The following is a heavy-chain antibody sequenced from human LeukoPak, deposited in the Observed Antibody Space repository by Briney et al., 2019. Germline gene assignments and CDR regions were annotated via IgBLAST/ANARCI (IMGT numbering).Heavy chain of an antibody. J-gene: IGHJ4*02. CDR3: ARGGNRFGGFYFDY. D-gene: IGHD3-10*01. CDR2: IHFSGST. Sequence: SQTLSLTCTVSADSIISSGHYWTWIRQHPGKGPETIGFIHFSGSTNHNPSLKSRVAISVDASKNQFSLRLSSVTSADTAVYYCARGGNRFGGFYFDYWGQGILVTVSS. CDR1: ADSIISSGHY. V-gene: IGHV4-31*03.